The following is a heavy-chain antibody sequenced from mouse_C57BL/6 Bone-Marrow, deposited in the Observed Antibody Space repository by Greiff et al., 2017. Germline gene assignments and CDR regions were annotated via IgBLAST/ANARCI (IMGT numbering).Heavy chain of an antibody. CDR1: GYTFTSYW. CDR3: ASPSVIYYYGVGFAY. J-gene: IGHJ3*01. V-gene: IGHV1-50*01. CDR2: IDPSDSYT. Sequence: VQLQQPGAELVKPGASVKLSCKASGYTFTSYWMQWVKQRPGQGLEWIGEIDPSDSYTNYNQKFKGKATLTVDTSSSTAFMQLSSLPSDDSAFYYCASPSVIYYYGVGFAYWGQGTLVTVSA. D-gene: IGHD1-1*01.